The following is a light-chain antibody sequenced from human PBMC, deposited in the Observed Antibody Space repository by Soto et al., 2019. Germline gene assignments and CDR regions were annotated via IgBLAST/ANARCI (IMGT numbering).Light chain of an antibody. CDR1: SSDVGGYPY. V-gene: IGLV2-14*01. CDR2: EVI. Sequence: QTALTEPASESGSPGQSITISCTGPSSDVGGYPYVSWYQQHPGKAPKLMIYEVINRPSVASNRFSGSKSDNTASLTISGLQAEDEADYYCCSYTTSSTYVFGTGTKDTV. J-gene: IGLJ1*01. CDR3: CSYTTSSTYV.